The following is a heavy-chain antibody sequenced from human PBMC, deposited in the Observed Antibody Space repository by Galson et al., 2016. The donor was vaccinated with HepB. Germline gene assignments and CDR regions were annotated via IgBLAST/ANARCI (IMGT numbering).Heavy chain of an antibody. Sequence: SLRLSCATSGFTFSSYGMHWVRQAPGKGLEWVAVISYDGNNKYYADSVKGRFTISRDNSKNTLYLQMNSLRAEDTAVFYCARDPVTTVTKWYFDLWGRGTLVTVSS. D-gene: IGHD4-17*01. J-gene: IGHJ2*01. CDR3: ARDPVTTVTKWYFDL. CDR1: GFTFSSYG. V-gene: IGHV3-30*03. CDR2: ISYDGNNK.